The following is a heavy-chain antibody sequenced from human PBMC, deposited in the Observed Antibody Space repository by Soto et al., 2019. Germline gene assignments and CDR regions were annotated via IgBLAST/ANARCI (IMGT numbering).Heavy chain of an antibody. Sequence: GGSLRLSCAASGFTFNNYWMHWVRQAPGKGLVRVSRINTDGSRTSYADSVKGRFTISRDNARNTLYLQMDSLRDEDTAVYYCAKVATGSYNWFDPWGQGTLVTVSS. CDR2: INTDGSRT. V-gene: IGHV3-74*01. CDR3: AKVATGSYNWFDP. CDR1: GFTFNNYW. J-gene: IGHJ5*02. D-gene: IGHD1-1*01.